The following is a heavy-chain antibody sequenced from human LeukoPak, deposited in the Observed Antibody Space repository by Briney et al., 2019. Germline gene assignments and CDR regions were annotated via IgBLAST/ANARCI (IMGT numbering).Heavy chain of an antibody. Sequence: PGGSLRLSCAASGFTFSSYAMHWVRQAPGKGLEWVAVISYDGSNKYYADSVKGRFTISRDNSKNTLYLQMNSLRAEDTAVYYCARDLVDYDYVWGSYRYTGGFDYWGQGTLVTVSS. CDR3: ARDLVDYDYVWGSYRYTGGFDY. CDR1: GFTFSSYA. V-gene: IGHV3-30*04. J-gene: IGHJ4*02. CDR2: ISYDGSNK. D-gene: IGHD3-16*02.